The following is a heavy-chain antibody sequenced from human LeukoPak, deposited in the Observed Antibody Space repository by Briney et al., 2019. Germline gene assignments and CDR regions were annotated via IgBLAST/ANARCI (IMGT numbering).Heavy chain of an antibody. Sequence: SETLSLTCTVSGGSISSSSHYWGWIRQPPGKGLEWIGSIYYSGSTYYNPSLKSRVTISVDTSKNQFSLKLSSVTAADTAVYYCARSSSGWDDHYFDYWGQGTLVTVSS. V-gene: IGHV4-39*01. CDR3: ARSSSGWDDHYFDY. CDR2: IYYSGST. D-gene: IGHD6-19*01. CDR1: GGSISSSSHY. J-gene: IGHJ4*02.